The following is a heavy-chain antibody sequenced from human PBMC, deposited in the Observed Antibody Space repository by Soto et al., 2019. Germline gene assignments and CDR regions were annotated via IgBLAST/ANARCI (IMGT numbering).Heavy chain of an antibody. D-gene: IGHD2-15*01. CDR1: GFTFSSYS. V-gene: IGHV3-21*01. CDR3: ARERDIVSGLDV. J-gene: IGHJ6*02. Sequence: EVQLVESGGGLVKPGGSLRLSCAASGFTFSSYSMNWVRQAPGKGLEWVSSISSSSSYIYYADSVKGRFTISRDNARNSLYLQMNSLRAEDTAVYYCARERDIVSGLDVWGQGTTVTVSS. CDR2: ISSSSSYI.